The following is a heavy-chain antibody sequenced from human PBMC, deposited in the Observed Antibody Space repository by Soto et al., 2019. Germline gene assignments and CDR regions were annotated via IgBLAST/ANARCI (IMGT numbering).Heavy chain of an antibody. V-gene: IGHV3-30*03. CDR1: GFTFSSYG. D-gene: IGHD3-22*01. CDR2: ISYDGSNK. J-gene: IGHJ5*02. Sequence: QVQLVESGGGVVQPGRSLRLSCAASGFTFSSYGMHWVRQAPGKGLEWVAVISYDGSNKYYADSVKGRFTISRDNSKNTLYLQMNSLRAEDTAVYYCARTYNYYYSPPAWFDPWGQGTLVTVSS. CDR3: ARTYNYYYSPPAWFDP.